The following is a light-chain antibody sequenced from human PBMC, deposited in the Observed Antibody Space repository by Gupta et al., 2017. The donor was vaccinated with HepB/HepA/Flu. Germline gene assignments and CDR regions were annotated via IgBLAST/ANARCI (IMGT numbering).Light chain of an antibody. J-gene: IGLJ2*01. V-gene: IGLV2-8*01. CDR3: SSDAGSNNVF. CDR2: EVN. Sequence: SALTQPPSASGSPGPSVTISCTGTSSDVGGYNFVSWFQQHPGKVPNLMIYEVNKRPSGVPDRFSGSKSGNTASLTVSGLQNEDEADYYCSSDAGSNNVFFGGGTKLTVL. CDR1: SSDVGGYNF.